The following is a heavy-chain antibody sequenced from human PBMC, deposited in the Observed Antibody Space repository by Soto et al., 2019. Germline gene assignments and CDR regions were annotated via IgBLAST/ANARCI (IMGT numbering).Heavy chain of an antibody. J-gene: IGHJ6*02. D-gene: IGHD3-9*01. CDR3: AREPNFSNYYFLTGPHPGGMDV. CDR1: GGTFSSYA. CDR2: IIPIFGTA. Sequence: GASVKVSCKASGGTFSSYAISWVRQAPGQGLEWMGGIIPIFGTANYAQKFQGRVTITADESTSTAYMELSSLRSEDTAVYYCAREPNFSNYYFLTGPHPGGMDVWCQGTTVTLSS. V-gene: IGHV1-69*13.